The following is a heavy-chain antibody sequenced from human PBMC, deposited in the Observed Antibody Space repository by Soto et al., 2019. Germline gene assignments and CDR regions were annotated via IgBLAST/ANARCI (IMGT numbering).Heavy chain of an antibody. Sequence: GASVKVSCKASGGTFSSYAISWVRQAPGQGLEWMGGIIPIFGTANYAQKFQGRVTITADESTSTAYMELSSLRSEDTAVYYCARGEDIVVVPAATLGGYYYYYGMDVWGQGTTVTVSS. CDR3: ARGEDIVVVPAATLGGYYYYYGMDV. V-gene: IGHV1-69*13. D-gene: IGHD2-2*01. CDR2: IIPIFGTA. J-gene: IGHJ6*02. CDR1: GGTFSSYA.